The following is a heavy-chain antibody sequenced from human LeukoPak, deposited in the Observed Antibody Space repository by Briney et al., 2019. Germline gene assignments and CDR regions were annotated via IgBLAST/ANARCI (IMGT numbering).Heavy chain of an antibody. CDR3: AKDGMVRGVWGYYYYGMDV. CDR1: GFTFSSYG. V-gene: IGHV3-30*18. Sequence: GLSLRLSCAASGFTFSSYGMHWVRQAPGKGLEWVAVISYDGSNKYYADSVKGRFTISRDNSKNTLYMPMNSLRAEDTAVYYCAKDGMVRGVWGYYYYGMDVWGQGTTVTVSS. CDR2: ISYDGSNK. J-gene: IGHJ6*02. D-gene: IGHD3-10*01.